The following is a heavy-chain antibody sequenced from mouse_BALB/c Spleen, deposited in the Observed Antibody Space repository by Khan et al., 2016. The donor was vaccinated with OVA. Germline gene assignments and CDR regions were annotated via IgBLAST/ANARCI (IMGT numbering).Heavy chain of an antibody. CDR1: GYTYTSYV. V-gene: IGHV1S136*01. Sequence: VQLQQSGPELVKPGASVKMSCKASGYTYTSYVMHWVKQKPGQGLEWIGYINPYNDGTKYDEKFKGKATLISDKSSSTAYMELSSLTSEDSAVYYCARWGITTWFAYWGQGTLVTVSA. D-gene: IGHD2-4*01. CDR3: ARWGITTWFAY. CDR2: INPYNDGT. J-gene: IGHJ3*01.